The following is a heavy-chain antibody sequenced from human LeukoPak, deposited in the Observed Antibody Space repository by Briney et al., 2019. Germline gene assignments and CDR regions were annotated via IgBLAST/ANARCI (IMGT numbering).Heavy chain of an antibody. Sequence: SETLSLTCTVSGGSISSYYWSWIRQPPGKGLEWIGYIYYSGSTNYNPSLKSRVTISVDTSKNQFSLKLSSVTAADTAVYYCARDPGYAIYYFDYWGQGLLVTVSS. CDR3: ARDPGYAIYYFDY. CDR2: IYYSGST. D-gene: IGHD3-9*01. J-gene: IGHJ4*02. CDR1: GGSISSYY. V-gene: IGHV4-59*01.